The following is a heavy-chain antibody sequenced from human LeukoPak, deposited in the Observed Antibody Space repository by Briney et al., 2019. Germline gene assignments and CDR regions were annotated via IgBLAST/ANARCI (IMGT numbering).Heavy chain of an antibody. J-gene: IGHJ4*02. CDR3: ARDGVFGELNTYFDY. D-gene: IGHD3-10*02. CDR2: ISAYNGNT. CDR1: GYTFTSYG. V-gene: IGHV1-18*01. Sequence: ASVTVSCKASGYTFTSYGISWVRQAPGQGLEWMGWISAYNGNTNYAQKLQGRVTMTTDTSTSTAYMELRSLRSDDTAVYYCARDGVFGELNTYFDYWGQGTLVTVSS.